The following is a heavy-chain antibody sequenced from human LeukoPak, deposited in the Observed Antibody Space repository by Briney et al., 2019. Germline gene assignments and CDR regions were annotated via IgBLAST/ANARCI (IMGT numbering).Heavy chain of an antibody. Sequence: SETLSLTCTVSGGSTSSSSYSWGWIRQPPGKGLEWIGNIYYSGNTYYNPSLKSRVTISVDTSKNQFSLKLSSVTAADTAVYYCARLEVISVADSSIGTIDYWGQGTLVTVSS. D-gene: IGHD6-19*01. V-gene: IGHV4-39*01. J-gene: IGHJ4*02. CDR3: ARLEVISVADSSIGTIDY. CDR1: GGSTSSSSYS. CDR2: IYYSGNT.